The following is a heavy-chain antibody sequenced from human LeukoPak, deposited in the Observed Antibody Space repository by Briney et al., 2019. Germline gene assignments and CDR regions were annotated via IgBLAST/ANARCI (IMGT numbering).Heavy chain of an antibody. V-gene: IGHV3-13*01. J-gene: IGHJ4*02. CDR1: GFAFYNYE. Sequence: GGPLRLSCAASGFAFYNYEMHWVRQTGKDLEWVSVIAANGDSYYAGSVKGRFTISRDNGNNALYLQMNSLRDGDTAVYYCARGYSYRFDYWGQGTLVTVSS. D-gene: IGHD4-11*01. CDR3: ARGYSYRFDY. CDR2: IAANGDS.